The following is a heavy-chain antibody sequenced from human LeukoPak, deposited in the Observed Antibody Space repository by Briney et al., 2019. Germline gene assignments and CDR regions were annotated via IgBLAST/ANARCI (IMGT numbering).Heavy chain of an antibody. V-gene: IGHV3-11*06. CDR3: ATQGIYSGSYYGV. D-gene: IGHD1-26*01. CDR2: ITSSSSYT. Sequence: GGSLRPSCTASGFTFSDYYMNWIRQAPGKGLEWISYITSSSSYTKYADSVKGRFTMSRDNAKNSLYLQMNSLRAEDTAVYYCATQGIYSGSYYGVWGQGTLVTVSS. CDR1: GFTFSDYY. J-gene: IGHJ1*01.